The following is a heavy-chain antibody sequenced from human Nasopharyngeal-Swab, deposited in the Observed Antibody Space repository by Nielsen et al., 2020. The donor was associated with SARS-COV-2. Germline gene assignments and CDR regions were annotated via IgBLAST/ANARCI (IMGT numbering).Heavy chain of an antibody. J-gene: IGHJ5*02. V-gene: IGHV1-24*01. Sequence: WVRQAPGQGLEWMGGFDPEDGETNYAQKGQVRVTMTEDTSTDTAYMELSSLRSEDTAVYYCAVGKVRGVISWFDPWGQGTLVTVSS. D-gene: IGHD3-10*01. CDR2: FDPEDGET. CDR3: AVGKVRGVISWFDP.